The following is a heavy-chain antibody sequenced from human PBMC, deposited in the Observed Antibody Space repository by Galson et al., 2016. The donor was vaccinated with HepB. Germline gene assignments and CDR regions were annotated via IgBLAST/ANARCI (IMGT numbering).Heavy chain of an antibody. CDR3: ARGITIIREGPCLGMDV. Sequence: TLSLTCTVSGDSVSSGIYYWSWIRQPPGKALEWLALIDWDDDKYYSTFLKTRLTISKDTSKNQVVLTMTNMDPMDTATCYCARGITIIREGPCLGMDVWGQGTTVTVSS. CDR2: IDWDDDK. J-gene: IGHJ6*02. CDR1: GDSVSSGIYY. D-gene: IGHD3-10*01. V-gene: IGHV2-70*01.